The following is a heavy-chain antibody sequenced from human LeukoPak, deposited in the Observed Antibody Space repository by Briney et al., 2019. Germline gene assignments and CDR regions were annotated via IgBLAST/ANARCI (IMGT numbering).Heavy chain of an antibody. CDR1: GYSFTSHG. D-gene: IGHD5-18*01. V-gene: IGHV1-18*01. CDR2: ISGYNGNT. CDR3: ARQVDTTMALPDY. Sequence: ASVKVSCKASGYSFTSHGISWVRQAPGQGLEWMGWISGYNGNTNYAQKFQGRVTMTTDTSTSTAYMELRGLRSDDTAIYYCARQVDTTMALPDYWGQGTLVTVSS. J-gene: IGHJ4*02.